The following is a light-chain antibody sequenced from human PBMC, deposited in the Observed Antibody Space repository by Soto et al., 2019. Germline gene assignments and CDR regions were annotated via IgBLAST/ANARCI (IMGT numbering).Light chain of an antibody. J-gene: IGKJ5*01. CDR2: GAS. V-gene: IGKV3-20*01. Sequence: EIVLTQSPGTLSLSPGERATLSCRASQSVSSRLAWYQQRPGQAPRLLISGASSRATGIPDRFSGSGSGTHFTLTISRLEPEDFALYYCQHYAHNSPITFGQGTRLEIK. CDR1: QSVSSR. CDR3: QHYAHNSPIT.